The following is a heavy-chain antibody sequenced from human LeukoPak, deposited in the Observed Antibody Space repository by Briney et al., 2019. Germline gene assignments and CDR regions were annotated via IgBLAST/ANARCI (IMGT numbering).Heavy chain of an antibody. D-gene: IGHD6-13*01. V-gene: IGHV3-9*01. CDR3: AKGSLIAASGTLFDF. Sequence: GRSLRLSCAASGFTFYDYSMHWVRHSPGRGLEWLSGLGWNGDIIDYADSVKGRFTISRDNAKNSLYLQMDSLKTEDTALYYCAKGSLIAASGTLFDFWGQGTRVTVSS. CDR1: GFTFYDYS. J-gene: IGHJ4*02. CDR2: LGWNGDII.